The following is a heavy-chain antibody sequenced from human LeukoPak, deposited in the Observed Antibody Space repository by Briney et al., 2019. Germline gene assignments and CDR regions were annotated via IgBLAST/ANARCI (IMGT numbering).Heavy chain of an antibody. CDR2: INHSGST. D-gene: IGHD3-16*01. Sequence: SETLSLTCTVSGGSISSYYWSWIRQPAGKGLEWIGEINHSGSTNYNPSLKSRVTISVDTSKNQFSLKLSSVTAADTAVYYCARRRPKLRHFDYWGQGTLVTVSS. V-gene: IGHV4-34*01. CDR3: ARRRPKLRHFDY. J-gene: IGHJ4*02. CDR1: GGSISSYY.